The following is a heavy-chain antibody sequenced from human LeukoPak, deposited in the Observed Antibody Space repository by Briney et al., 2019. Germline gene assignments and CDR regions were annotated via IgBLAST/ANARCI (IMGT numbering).Heavy chain of an antibody. D-gene: IGHD3-3*01. V-gene: IGHV4-38-2*02. J-gene: IGHJ5*02. CDR3: ARDHGGRFPYNWFDP. Sequence: PSETLSLTCTVSGASINSYYWNWIRQPPGKGLEWIGSIYHSGSTYYNPSLKSRVTISVDTSKNQFSLKLSSVTAADTAVYYCARDHGGRFPYNWFDPWGQGTLVTVSS. CDR1: GASINSYY. CDR2: IYHSGST.